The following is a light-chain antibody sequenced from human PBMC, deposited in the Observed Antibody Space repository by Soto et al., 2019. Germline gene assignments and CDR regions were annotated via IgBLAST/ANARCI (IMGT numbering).Light chain of an antibody. J-gene: IGKJ5*01. CDR3: QQRSNWPRT. Sequence: GLTLSPATLSLTTRDRATLSCMASQSVSRYLAWFQQRPGQAPRLLIYGASNRATAIPARFSGSGSGTDFTLTIISLEPEDVAVYYCQQRSNWPRTFGQGTRLEIK. V-gene: IGKV3-11*01. CDR2: GAS. CDR1: QSVSRY.